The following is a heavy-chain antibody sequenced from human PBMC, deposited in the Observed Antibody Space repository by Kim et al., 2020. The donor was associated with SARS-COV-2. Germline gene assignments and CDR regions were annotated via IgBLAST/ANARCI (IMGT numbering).Heavy chain of an antibody. Sequence: SETLSLTCTVSGGSISSGGYYWSWIRQHPGKGLEWIAYIYYSGSTYYNPSLKSRITISVDTSKNQFSLKLSSVTAADTAVYYCARARITMIVVDAFDIWGQGTVVTVSS. D-gene: IGHD3-22*01. CDR1: GGSISSGGYY. CDR3: ARARITMIVVDAFDI. V-gene: IGHV4-31*03. CDR2: IYYSGST. J-gene: IGHJ3*02.